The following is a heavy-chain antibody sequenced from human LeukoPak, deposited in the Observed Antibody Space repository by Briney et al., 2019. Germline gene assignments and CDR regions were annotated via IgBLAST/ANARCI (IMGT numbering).Heavy chain of an antibody. CDR2: ISGSGGST. CDR3: ARDILAVTGTGYFDS. D-gene: IGHD6-19*01. CDR1: GFTFSSYA. V-gene: IGHV3-23*01. J-gene: IGHJ4*02. Sequence: GGSLRLSCAASGFTFSSYAMSWVRQAPGRGLEWVSAISGSGGSTYYADSVKGRFTISRDNFKNTLCLQMNSLRAEDTAVYYCARDILAVTGTGYFDSWGQGTLVTVSS.